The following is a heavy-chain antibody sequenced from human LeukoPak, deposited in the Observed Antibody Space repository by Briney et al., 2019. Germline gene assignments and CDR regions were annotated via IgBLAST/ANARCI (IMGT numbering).Heavy chain of an antibody. V-gene: IGHV1-2*02. J-gene: IGHJ4*02. Sequence: GASVKVSCKASGYTFTGYYMHWVRQAPGQGLEWMGWINPNSGGTNYAQKFQGRVTMTTDTSTSTAYMELRSLRSDDTAVYYCARGASSSWYGVGYWGQGTLVTVSS. CDR1: GYTFTGYY. CDR2: INPNSGGT. CDR3: ARGASSSWYGVGY. D-gene: IGHD6-13*01.